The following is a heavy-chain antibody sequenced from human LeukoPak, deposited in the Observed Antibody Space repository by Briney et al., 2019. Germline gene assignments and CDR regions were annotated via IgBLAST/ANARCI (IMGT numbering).Heavy chain of an antibody. Sequence: PGGSLRLSCAASGFIFTDYWMKWVRQAPGKGLEWVALISYEGSNKYYADSVKGRFTISRDNSKNTVYLQMNSLRAEDTAVYYCARDRDRGDSGSHLYYFDYWGQGTLVTVSS. J-gene: IGHJ4*02. CDR2: ISYEGSNK. D-gene: IGHD1-26*01. CDR3: ARDRDRGDSGSHLYYFDY. CDR1: GFIFTDYW. V-gene: IGHV3-30*03.